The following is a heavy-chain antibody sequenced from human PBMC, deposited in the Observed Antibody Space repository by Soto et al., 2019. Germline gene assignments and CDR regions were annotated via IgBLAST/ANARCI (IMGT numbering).Heavy chain of an antibody. Sequence: GSLRLSCAASGFTFSSYAMSWVRQAPGKGLEWVSAISGSGGSTYYADSVKGRFTISRDNSKNTLYLQMNSLRAEDTAVYYCAKSHRITMIVVVITQGAFDIWGQGTMVTVSS. CDR3: AKSHRITMIVVVITQGAFDI. J-gene: IGHJ3*02. V-gene: IGHV3-23*01. CDR2: ISGSGGST. CDR1: GFTFSSYA. D-gene: IGHD3-22*01.